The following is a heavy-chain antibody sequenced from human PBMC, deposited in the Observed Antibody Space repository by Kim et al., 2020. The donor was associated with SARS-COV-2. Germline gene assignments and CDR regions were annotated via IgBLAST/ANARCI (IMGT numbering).Heavy chain of an antibody. CDR3: ARDLFNAAADY. D-gene: IGHD2-8*01. Sequence: YVDSVKGRFTISRDTSSNTLFLQMDTRRAEDTALYYCARDLFNAAADYWGQGAPVTVSS. J-gene: IGHJ4*02. V-gene: IGHV3-33*01.